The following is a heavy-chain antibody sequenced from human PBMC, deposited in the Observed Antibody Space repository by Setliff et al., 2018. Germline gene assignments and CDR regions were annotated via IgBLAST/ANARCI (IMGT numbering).Heavy chain of an antibody. CDR3: ARDLYNSGSDY. V-gene: IGHV1-24*01. CDR1: GYNLIEVS. J-gene: IGHJ4*02. Sequence: GASVKVSCKVSGYNLIEVSMHWVRQAPGKGLEWMGGFDPEDGETIYAQKFQGRVTMTRDTSISTAYMDLSRLRSDDTAVYYCARDLYNSGSDYWGQGTLVTVSS. D-gene: IGHD6-25*01. CDR2: FDPEDGET.